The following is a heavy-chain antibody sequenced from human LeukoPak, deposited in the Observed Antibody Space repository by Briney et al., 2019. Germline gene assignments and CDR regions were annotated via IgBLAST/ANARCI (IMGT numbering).Heavy chain of an antibody. CDR3: ATDVRCSSTSCYSY. CDR2: FDPEDGET. J-gene: IGHJ4*02. D-gene: IGHD2-2*01. V-gene: IGHV1-24*01. CDR1: GYTLTELS. Sequence: GASVKVSCKASGYTLTELSMHWVRQAPGKGLEWMGGFDPEDGETIYAQKFQGRVTMTEDTSTDTAYMELSSLRSEDTAVYYCATDVRCSSTSCYSYWGQGTLVTVSS.